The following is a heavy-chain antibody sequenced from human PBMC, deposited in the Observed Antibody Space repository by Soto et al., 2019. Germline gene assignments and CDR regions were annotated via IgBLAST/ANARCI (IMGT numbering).Heavy chain of an antibody. CDR3: AEASDPGGYYY. CDR1: GGAFKNYA. J-gene: IGHJ4*02. V-gene: IGHV1-69*01. Sequence: QVQLVQSESEVKKPGSSVRVSCKVSGGAFKNYAISWVRQAPGQGLEWVGGILPVFDELNYAPKLQGRVTITADRAKDPSQLEPGSLATEDPAGQFLAEASDPGGYYYWGQGTLVTVSS. D-gene: IGHD3-3*01. CDR2: ILPVFDEL.